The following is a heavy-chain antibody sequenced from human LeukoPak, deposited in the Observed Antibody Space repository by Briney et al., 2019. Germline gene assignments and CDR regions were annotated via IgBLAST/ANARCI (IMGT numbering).Heavy chain of an antibody. V-gene: IGHV4-34*01. CDR3: PRWRGFWGVRLDY. D-gene: IGHD7-27*01. CDR2: INHSGST. Sequence: PSETLSLTCAVYGGSFSGYYWSWIRQPPGKGLEWIGEINHSGSTNYNPSLKSRVTISVDTSKNQFSLKLSSVTAADTAVYYCPRWRGFWGVRLDYWGQGTLVTVSS. CDR1: GGSFSGYY. J-gene: IGHJ4*02.